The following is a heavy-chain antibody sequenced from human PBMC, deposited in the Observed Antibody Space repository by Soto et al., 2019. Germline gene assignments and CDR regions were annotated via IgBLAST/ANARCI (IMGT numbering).Heavy chain of an antibody. V-gene: IGHV2-5*02. CDR2: IYWDDDK. CDR3: AHGRDGFQFDY. D-gene: IGHD2-15*01. J-gene: IGHJ4*02. Sequence: GLDLEWLALIYWDDDKRYSPSLKSRLTITKDTSKNQVVLTMTNMDPVDTATYYCAHGRDGFQFDYWGQGTLVTVSS.